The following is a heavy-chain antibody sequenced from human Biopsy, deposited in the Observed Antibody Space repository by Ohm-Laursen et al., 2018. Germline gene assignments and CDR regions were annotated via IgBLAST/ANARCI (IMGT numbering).Heavy chain of an antibody. Sequence: TLSLTCTVSGASISSADYHWSWIRQLPGKGLEWIGYISHSGSTSYNPALRSLVTISTDTSTNQFSLKVRTVTAADTAMYYCAGATSGTSLYDPWGQGILVTVSS. V-gene: IGHV4-31*01. CDR2: ISHSGST. CDR3: AGATSGTSLYDP. CDR1: GASISSADYH. J-gene: IGHJ5*02. D-gene: IGHD6-13*01.